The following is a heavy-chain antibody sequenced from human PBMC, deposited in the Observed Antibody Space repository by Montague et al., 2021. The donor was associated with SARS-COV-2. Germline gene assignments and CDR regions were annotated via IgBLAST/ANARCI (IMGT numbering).Heavy chain of an antibody. J-gene: IGHJ5*02. D-gene: IGHD2-2*01. CDR3: ARQGGPAGKHWFDP. CDR2: IHHSGTT. Sequence: SETLSLTCTVSGGSVSGTSCYWAWIREPPGKGLEWIVNIHHSGTTFYXLSLKSRVTISVDTSKNEVSLKLNSVTAADTAVYYCARQGGPAGKHWFDPWGQGTLVTVSS. V-gene: IGHV4-39*01. CDR1: GGSVSGTSCY.